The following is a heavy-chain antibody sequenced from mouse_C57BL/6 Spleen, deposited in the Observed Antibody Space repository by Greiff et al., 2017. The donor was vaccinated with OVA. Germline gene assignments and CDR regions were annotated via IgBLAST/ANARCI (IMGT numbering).Heavy chain of an antibody. CDR2: IYYSGTI. J-gene: IGHJ4*01. Sequence: DVQLQESGPGLVKPSQTVFLTCTVTGISITTGNYRWSWIRQFPGNKLEWIGYIYYSGTITYNPSLTSRTTITRDTPKNQFFLEMNSLTAEDTATYYCARDGEDYGNFHYYAMDYWGQGTSVTVSS. D-gene: IGHD2-1*01. CDR3: ARDGEDYGNFHYYAMDY. CDR1: GISITTGNYR. V-gene: IGHV3-5*01.